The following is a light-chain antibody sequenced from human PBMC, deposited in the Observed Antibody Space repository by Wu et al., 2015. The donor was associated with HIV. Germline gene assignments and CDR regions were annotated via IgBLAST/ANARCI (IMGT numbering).Light chain of an antibody. CDR1: QPINNY. J-gene: IGKJ2*04. CDR2: SAS. CDR3: QRYNSVPSGS. V-gene: IGKV1-8*01. Sequence: AIRMTQSPSSMSASTGDRVTITCRASQPINNYLAWYQQKPGKAPQLLIYSASTSQSGVPSRFSGSGSGTDFTLTINCLQSEDVATYYCQRYNSVPSGSFGQGTKLEI.